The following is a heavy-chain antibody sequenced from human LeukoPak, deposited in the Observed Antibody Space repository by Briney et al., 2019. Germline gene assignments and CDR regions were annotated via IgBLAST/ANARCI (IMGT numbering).Heavy chain of an antibody. CDR3: AKDVCGGDCGFDY. D-gene: IGHD2-21*02. CDR2: ISGNGVSI. V-gene: IGHV3-9*01. J-gene: IGHJ4*02. Sequence: GRSLRLSCAASGFTFDDYAMYWVRQTPGKSLEWVSGISGNGVSIGYADSVKGRFTVSRDNAKNSLYLQMNSLRAEDTALYYCAKDVCGGDCGFDYWGQGTLVTVS. CDR1: GFTFDDYA.